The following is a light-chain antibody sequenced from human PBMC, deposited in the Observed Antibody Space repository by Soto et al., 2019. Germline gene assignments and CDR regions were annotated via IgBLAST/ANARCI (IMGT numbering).Light chain of an antibody. V-gene: IGKV3-20*01. J-gene: IGKJ1*01. CDR3: QQYDSLPWT. CDR1: QSVSSSF. CDR2: GAS. Sequence: EIVLTQSPGTLSLSPGERATLSCRASQSVSSSFLAWYQQKPGQAPRLLIYGASSRATGIPDRFSGSGSGTSFTLTISRLEPEDFAVYYCQQYDSLPWTFGQGTKVEIK.